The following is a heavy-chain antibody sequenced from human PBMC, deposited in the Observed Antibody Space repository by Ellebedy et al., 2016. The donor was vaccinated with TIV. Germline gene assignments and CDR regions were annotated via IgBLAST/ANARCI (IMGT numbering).Heavy chain of an antibody. D-gene: IGHD2-15*01. CDR1: GGSISNSDYY. CDR3: GRFWCNGGSCYLDY. J-gene: IGHJ4*02. CDR2: VYYTGKT. V-gene: IGHV4-61*05. Sequence: MPSETLSLTCTVSGGSISNSDYYWDWIRQPPGKGLEWIGYVYYTGKTNYDPSLESRVTISVDTSKNHFSLMLTSVTAADTAEYYCGRFWCNGGSCYLDYWGQGALVTVSS.